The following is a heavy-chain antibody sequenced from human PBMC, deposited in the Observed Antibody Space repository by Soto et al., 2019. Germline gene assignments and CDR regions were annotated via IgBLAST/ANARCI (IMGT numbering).Heavy chain of an antibody. CDR2: IYGDDDK. D-gene: IGHD3-9*01. V-gene: IGHV2-5*02. CDR3: AHSPPNFDWLLGGYNWFDR. CDR1: GFSLNASGVG. J-gene: IGHJ5*02. Sequence: QITLKESGPTLVKPTQTLTLTCTFSGFSLNASGVGVGWIRQPPGKALEWLTLIYGDDDKRYSPSLKTRLTITKDTSKNQVVLTMANMDPLDTATYYCAHSPPNFDWLLGGYNWFDRWGQGTLVTVSS.